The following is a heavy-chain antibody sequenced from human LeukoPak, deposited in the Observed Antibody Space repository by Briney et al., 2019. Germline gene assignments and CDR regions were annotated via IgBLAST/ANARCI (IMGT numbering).Heavy chain of an antibody. CDR1: GGSISSYY. CDR3: ATGNWNYDY. CDR2: ICYSGST. J-gene: IGHJ4*02. Sequence: SETLSLTCTVSGGSISSYYWSWIRQPPGKGLEWIGYICYSGSTNYNPSLNSRITISINTSKNQFSLKLSSVTAADTAVYFCATGNWNYDYWGQGTLVTVSS. D-gene: IGHD1-7*01. V-gene: IGHV4-59*08.